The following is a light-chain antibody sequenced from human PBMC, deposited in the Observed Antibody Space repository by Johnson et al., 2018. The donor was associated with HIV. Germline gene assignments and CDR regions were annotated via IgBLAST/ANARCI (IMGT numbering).Light chain of an antibody. CDR3: GTWDSGLGALYV. V-gene: IGLV1-51*01. Sequence: QSVLSQPPSLSAAPGQTVTISCSVSSSNIGNNYVSWYQQLPGTAPKLLIYDNDKRPSGIPDRFSGSKSGTSATLGITGLQTGDEADYYCGTWDSGLGALYVFGTGTKVTVL. J-gene: IGLJ1*01. CDR2: DND. CDR1: SSNIGNNY.